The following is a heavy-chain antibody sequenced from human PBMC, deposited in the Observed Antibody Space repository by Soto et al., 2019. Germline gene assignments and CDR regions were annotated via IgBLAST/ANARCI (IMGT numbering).Heavy chain of an antibody. CDR1: GFIFSTYG. D-gene: IGHD3-9*01. J-gene: IGHJ4*02. Sequence: QVQLVESWGGVVQTGRSLRLSCAASGFIFSTYGMHWVRQAPGKGLEWLSVISYDGNNKYYADSVKGRFTISRDNSKNTLWLQMDSLRTEDTAVYYCAKDLLLTTISTVGDWGQGTLVTVSS. CDR3: AKDLLLTTISTVGD. CDR2: ISYDGNNK. V-gene: IGHV3-30*18.